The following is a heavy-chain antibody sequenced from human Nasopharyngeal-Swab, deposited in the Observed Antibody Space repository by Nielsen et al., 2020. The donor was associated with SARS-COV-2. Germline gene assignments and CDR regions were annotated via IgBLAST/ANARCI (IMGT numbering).Heavy chain of an antibody. CDR2: INPNSGGT. Sequence: ASVKVSCKASGYTFTGYYMHWVRQAPGQGFEWMGRINPNSGGTNYAQKFQGRVTMTRDTSISTAYMELSRLRSDDTAVYYCARGPYDFWSDLTGPDYWGQGTLVTVSS. CDR3: ARGPYDFWSDLTGPDY. J-gene: IGHJ4*02. D-gene: IGHD3-3*01. CDR1: GYTFTGYY. V-gene: IGHV1-2*06.